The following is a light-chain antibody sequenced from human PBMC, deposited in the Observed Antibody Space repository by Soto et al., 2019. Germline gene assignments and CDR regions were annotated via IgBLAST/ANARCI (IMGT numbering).Light chain of an antibody. CDR3: MQGTHWPIT. CDR2: KVS. CDR1: QILVYSDGHTY. Sequence: DVVMTQSPLFLPATPVHPASVSFRSSQILVYSDGHTYLNWFQQRPGRSPRRLIYKVSNRDSGVPARFSGSGSGTDFALKISRVEAEDVGVYYCMQGTHWPITFGQGTRLEIK. J-gene: IGKJ5*01. V-gene: IGKV2-30*01.